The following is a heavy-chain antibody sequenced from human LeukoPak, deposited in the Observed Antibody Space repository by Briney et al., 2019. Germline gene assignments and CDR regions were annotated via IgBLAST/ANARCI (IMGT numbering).Heavy chain of an antibody. CDR2: VSGSASDT. Sequence: PGGSLRLSCAASGFTFSIYAMSWVHQAPGKGLEWVAAVSGSASDTNYADSVKGRLTISRDNSKNTLYLQMNSLRAGDTAVYYCAKELGGIFGVVGGFDYWGQGTLVTVSS. V-gene: IGHV3-23*01. CDR1: GFTFSIYA. D-gene: IGHD3-3*01. J-gene: IGHJ4*02. CDR3: AKELGGIFGVVGGFDY.